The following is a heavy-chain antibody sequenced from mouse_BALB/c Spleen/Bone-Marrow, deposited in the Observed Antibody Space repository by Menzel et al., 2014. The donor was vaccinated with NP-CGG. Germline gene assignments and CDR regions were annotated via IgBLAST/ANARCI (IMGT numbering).Heavy chain of an antibody. Sequence: EVKLVESGGGLVQPGVSLRLSCATSGFTFTDYYMNWVRQPPGKALEWLGFIRNKANGYTTEYSASVNGRFTISRDNSQTILYLQMTTLRAEDSATYYCARDNWDSAMDYWGQGTSVTLSS. CDR1: GFTFTDYY. D-gene: IGHD4-1*01. CDR2: IRNKANGYTT. CDR3: ARDNWDSAMDY. V-gene: IGHV7-3*02. J-gene: IGHJ4*01.